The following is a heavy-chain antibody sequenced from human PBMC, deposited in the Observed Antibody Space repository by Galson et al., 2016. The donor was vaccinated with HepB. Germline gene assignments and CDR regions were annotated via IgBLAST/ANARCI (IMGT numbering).Heavy chain of an antibody. CDR2: IYHSGST. CDR1: GASITTGGYY. J-gene: IGHJ4*01. Sequence: TLSLTCNVSGASITTGGYYWGWVRQHAGKGLEIIGYIYHSGSTYYNPSLKSRVRLSMDTSKNQFSLNLRAVTPADTAVYYCARIPMMLVLSHFDSWGPGRLVTASS. D-gene: IGHD3-16*01. CDR3: ARIPMMLVLSHFDS. V-gene: IGHV4-31*03.